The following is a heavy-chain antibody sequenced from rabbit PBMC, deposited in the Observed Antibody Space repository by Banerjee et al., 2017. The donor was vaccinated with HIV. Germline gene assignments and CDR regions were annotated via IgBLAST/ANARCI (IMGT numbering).Heavy chain of an antibody. D-gene: IGHD2-1*01. J-gene: IGHJ6*01. CDR2: IYTGSWGSP. CDR3: ARERYDNYGDYDL. V-gene: IGHV1S40*01. Sequence: QSLEESGGDLVKPGASLTLTCTASGFSFSSSYYMCWVRQAPGKGLEWIACIYTGSWGSPYYASWAEGRFTISKTSSTTATLQMTSLTAADTATYFCARERYDNYGDYDLWGPGTLVTVS. CDR1: GFSFSSSYY.